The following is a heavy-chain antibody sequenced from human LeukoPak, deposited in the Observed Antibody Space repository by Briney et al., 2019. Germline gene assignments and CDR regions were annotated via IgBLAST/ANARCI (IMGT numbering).Heavy chain of an antibody. D-gene: IGHD3-22*01. CDR2: ITGNSNYI. V-gene: IGHV3-21*04. CDR1: GFTFSSYV. J-gene: IGHJ4*02. CDR3: ARDHYYYDSSGGGDYFDY. Sequence: PGGSLRLSCAASGFTFSSYVMNWVRQAPGKGLEWVSSITGNSNYIYYADSVKGRFTISRDNAKNSLYLQMNSLRAEDTAVYYCARDHYYYDSSGGGDYFDYWGQGTLVTVSS.